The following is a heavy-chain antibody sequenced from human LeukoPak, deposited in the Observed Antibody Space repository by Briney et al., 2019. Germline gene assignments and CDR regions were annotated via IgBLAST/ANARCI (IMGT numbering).Heavy chain of an antibody. J-gene: IGHJ4*02. CDR2: IYRSGST. Sequence: PSETLSLTCTVSGDSMSSSSYFWGWIRQPPGKGLEWIGSIYRSGSTFYNPSLKSRVTISVDTSKNQFSLKLSSVTAADTAVYYCARPVAYCSGGSCYPAEIDYWGQGTLVTVSS. CDR3: ARPVAYCSGGSCYPAEIDY. D-gene: IGHD2-15*01. CDR1: GDSMSSSSYF. V-gene: IGHV4-39*07.